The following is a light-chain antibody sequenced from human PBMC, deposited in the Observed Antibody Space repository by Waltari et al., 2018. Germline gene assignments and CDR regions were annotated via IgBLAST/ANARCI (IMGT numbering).Light chain of an antibody. V-gene: IGKV1-17*01. CDR3: LQHNTYPLT. J-gene: IGKJ4*01. Sequence: DIQMTQSPSSLPGPVGDRVTIACRASQALRNDLGWFQQKPGKAPRRLIYAASRLQSWVPSRFSGSGSGTQFTLTISSLQPEDFATYYCLQHNTYPLTFGGGTKVEI. CDR1: QALRND. CDR2: AAS.